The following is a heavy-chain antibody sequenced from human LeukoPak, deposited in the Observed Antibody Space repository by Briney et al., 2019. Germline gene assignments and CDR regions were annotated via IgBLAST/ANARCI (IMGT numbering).Heavy chain of an antibody. CDR3: ASSKFPVAGIEAALSF. J-gene: IGHJ4*02. CDR1: GFTFSSYA. Sequence: GGSLRLSCAASGFTFSSYAMSWVRQAPGKGLEWVSAISGSGGSTYYADSVKGRFTISRDNSKNTLYLQMNSLRAEDTAVYYCASSKFPVAGIEAALSFGGQGTLVTVSS. D-gene: IGHD6-19*01. V-gene: IGHV3-23*01. CDR2: ISGSGGST.